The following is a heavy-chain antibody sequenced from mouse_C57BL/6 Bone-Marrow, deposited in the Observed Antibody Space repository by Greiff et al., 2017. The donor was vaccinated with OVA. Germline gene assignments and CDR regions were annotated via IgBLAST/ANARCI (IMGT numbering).Heavy chain of an antibody. CDR3: ARDKHYGSRGYAMDY. J-gene: IGHJ4*01. CDR1: GFTFSDYY. V-gene: IGHV5-16*01. Sequence: EVKLVESEGGLVQPGSSMKLSCTASGFTFSDYYMSWVRQVPEKGLEWVANINYDGSSTYYLDSLKSRFIISGDNAKNILYLQMSSLKSEDTATYYCARDKHYGSRGYAMDYWGQGTSVTVSS. CDR2: INYDGSST. D-gene: IGHD1-1*01.